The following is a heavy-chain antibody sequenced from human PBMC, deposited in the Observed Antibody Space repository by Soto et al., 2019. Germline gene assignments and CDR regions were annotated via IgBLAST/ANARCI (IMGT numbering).Heavy chain of an antibody. CDR2: FDPADSQT. V-gene: IGHV5-51*01. Sequence: LGESLKISCKGSGYSFSIYSIAWVRRMPGKGLEWMGIFDPADSQTRYSPSFEGQVTFSTDRSITTAYLHWGSLKASDTGMYYCARVSNYLNWFPEAFDIWGQGTMVTVSS. J-gene: IGHJ3*02. CDR1: GYSFSIYS. D-gene: IGHD3-10*01. CDR3: ARVSNYLNWFPEAFDI.